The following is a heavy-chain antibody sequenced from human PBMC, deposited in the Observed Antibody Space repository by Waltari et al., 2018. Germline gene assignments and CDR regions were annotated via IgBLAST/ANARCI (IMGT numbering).Heavy chain of an antibody. CDR3: AKGAIFGVED. CDR2: IRYDGSNK. Sequence: QVQLVESGGGVVQPGGSLRLSCAASGFTFSSYRMHWVRQAPGKGLEWVAFIRYDGSNKYYADSVKGRFTISRDNSKNTLYLQMNSLRAEDTAVYYCAKGAIFGVEDWGQGTLVTVSS. D-gene: IGHD3-3*01. V-gene: IGHV3-30*02. J-gene: IGHJ4*02. CDR1: GFTFSSYR.